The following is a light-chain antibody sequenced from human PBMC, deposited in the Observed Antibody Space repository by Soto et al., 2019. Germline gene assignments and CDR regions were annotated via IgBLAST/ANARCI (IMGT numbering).Light chain of an antibody. J-gene: IGLJ2*01. Sequence: QSVLTQPPSASGTPGQTGTISCSGSSSNIGSAYIYWYQHLPGTAPKLLVYRNNQRPSGVPDRFSASKTGTSASLAISGLRSEDDADYYCAAWDDSLVVFGGGTKLTVL. V-gene: IGLV1-47*01. CDR2: RNN. CDR1: SSNIGSAY. CDR3: AAWDDSLVV.